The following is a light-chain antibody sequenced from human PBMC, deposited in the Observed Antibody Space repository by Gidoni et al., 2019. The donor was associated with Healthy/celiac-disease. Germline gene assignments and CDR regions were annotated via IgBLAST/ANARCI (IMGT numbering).Light chain of an antibody. CDR1: QSVSSY. V-gene: IGKV3-11*01. CDR2: DAS. CDR3: QQRSNLLT. J-gene: IGKJ4*01. Sequence: EIVLTQSPATLSLSPGERAALSCRASQSVSSYLAWYQQKPGQAPRLLISDASKSATRIPAMFSGSGSGTAFTLTISSLEPEAFAVYYCQQRSNLLTFGGGTKVEIK.